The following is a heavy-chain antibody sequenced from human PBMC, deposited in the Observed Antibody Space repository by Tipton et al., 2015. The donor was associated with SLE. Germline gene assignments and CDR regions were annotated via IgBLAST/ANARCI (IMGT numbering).Heavy chain of an antibody. J-gene: IGHJ3*02. D-gene: IGHD5/OR15-5a*01. CDR1: GDSISSYY. CDR2: IYDSGSP. V-gene: IGHV4-59*12. Sequence: GLVKPSETLSLICSVSGDSISSYYWSWIRHPPGKGLEWIGNIYDSGSPNYNPSLKSRVTISVDTSKNQFSLKLSSVTAADTAVYYCAGVSRDAFEIWGQGTMVTVSS. CDR3: AGVSRDAFEI.